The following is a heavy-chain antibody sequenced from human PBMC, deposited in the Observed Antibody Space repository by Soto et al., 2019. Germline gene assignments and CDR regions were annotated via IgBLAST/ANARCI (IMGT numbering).Heavy chain of an antibody. CDR1: GGTFSSYA. Sequence: ASVKVSCKASGGTFSSYAISWVRQAPGQGLEWMGGIIPIFGTANYAQKFQGRVTITADKSTSTAYMELSSLRSEDTAVYYCARGMVAAAGTGYYYGMDVWGQGTTVTVSS. D-gene: IGHD6-13*01. CDR3: ARGMVAAAGTGYYYGMDV. CDR2: IIPIFGTA. J-gene: IGHJ6*02. V-gene: IGHV1-69*06.